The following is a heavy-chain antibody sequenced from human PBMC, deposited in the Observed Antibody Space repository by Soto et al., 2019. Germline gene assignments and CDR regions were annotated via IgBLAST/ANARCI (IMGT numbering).Heavy chain of an antibody. CDR1: GYTFTSYA. J-gene: IGHJ4*02. CDR3: ATVVGAVPY. Sequence: QIHLVQSGAEVKEPAASVKVSCKASGYTFTSYAISWVRQAPGQGLEWMGWLSAYNGNTNYAQNLQGRVTVTTDTSTDTAYMELRSLRSDDTAVYYCATVVGAVPYWGQGTLVTVSS. V-gene: IGHV1-18*01. CDR2: LSAYNGNT. D-gene: IGHD1-26*01.